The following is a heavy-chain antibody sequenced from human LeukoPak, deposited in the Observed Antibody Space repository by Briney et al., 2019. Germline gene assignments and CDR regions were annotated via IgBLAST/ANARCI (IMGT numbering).Heavy chain of an antibody. D-gene: IGHD6-19*01. CDR1: GFSISSYS. J-gene: IGHJ2*01. CDR2: ISSNNII. V-gene: IGHV3-48*02. CDR3: ARDRAVAGHTYWCFDL. Sequence: GGSLRLSCAASGFSISSYSMKWVRQAPGKGLEWVSYISSNNIIYYADSVKGRFTISRDNGRDSLYLQMSSLRDEDTAVYYCARDRAVAGHTYWCFDLWGRGTLVTVSS.